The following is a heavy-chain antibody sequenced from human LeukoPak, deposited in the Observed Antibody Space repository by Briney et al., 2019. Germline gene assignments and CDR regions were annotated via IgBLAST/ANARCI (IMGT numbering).Heavy chain of an antibody. CDR1: GYTFTSYA. CDR3: ARAVSSGWYGFDY. J-gene: IGHJ4*02. D-gene: IGHD6-19*01. V-gene: IGHV1-3*01. Sequence: GASVKVSCKASGYTFTSYAMHWVRQAPGQRLEWMGWINAGNGNTKYSQKFQGRVTITRDTSASTAYMELSSLRSEDTAVYYCARAVSSGWYGFDYWGQGTLVTVSS. CDR2: INAGNGNT.